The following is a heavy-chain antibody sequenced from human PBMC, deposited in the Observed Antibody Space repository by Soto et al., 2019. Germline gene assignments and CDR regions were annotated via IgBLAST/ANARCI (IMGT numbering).Heavy chain of an antibody. Sequence: SGPTLVNPTQTLTLTCTFSGFSLSTSGVGVGWIRQPPGKALEWLALIYWDDDKRYSPSLKSRLTITKDTSKNQVVLTMTNMDPVDTATYYCAHRPNYPYQLPYNWFDPWGQGTLVTVSS. CDR2: IYWDDDK. D-gene: IGHD2-2*01. V-gene: IGHV2-5*02. CDR3: AHRPNYPYQLPYNWFDP. CDR1: GFSLSTSGVG. J-gene: IGHJ5*02.